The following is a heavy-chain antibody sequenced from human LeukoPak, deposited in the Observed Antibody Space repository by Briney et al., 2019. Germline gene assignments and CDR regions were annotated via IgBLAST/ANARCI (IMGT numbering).Heavy chain of an antibody. D-gene: IGHD6-6*01. CDR3: AKGHFASSSFFDY. V-gene: IGHV3-23*01. CDR1: KFNFA. CDR2: IGGSGDAT. Sequence: GSLRLSCAASKFNFAMSWVRQTADKRLEWVSAIGGSGDATFYTDSVKGRFTISRDNSKNTLYLQMNNLRVEDTAVYYCAKGHFASSSFFDYWGQGTLVTVSS. J-gene: IGHJ4*02.